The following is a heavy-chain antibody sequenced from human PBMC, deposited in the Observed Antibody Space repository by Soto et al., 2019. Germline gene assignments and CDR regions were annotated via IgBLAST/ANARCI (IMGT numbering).Heavy chain of an antibody. D-gene: IGHD2-2*01. CDR2: IIPIFGTA. CDR3: ARVKNYCSSTSCTGFDP. CDR1: GGTFSSYA. Sequence: QVQLVQSGAEVKKPGSSVKVSCKASGGTFSSYAISWVRQAPGQGLEWMGGIIPIFGTANYAQKFQRRVTITADESTSTAYMELSSLRSEDTAVYYCARVKNYCSSTSCTGFDPWGQGTLVTVSS. V-gene: IGHV1-69*01. J-gene: IGHJ5*02.